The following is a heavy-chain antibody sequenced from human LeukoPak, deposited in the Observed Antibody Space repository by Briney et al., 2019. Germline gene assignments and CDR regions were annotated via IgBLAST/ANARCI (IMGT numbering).Heavy chain of an antibody. CDR3: AKAQGKLCSGGSCYLFDY. Sequence: GGSLRLSCAASGFTFDDYAMHWVRQAPGKGLEWVSLISGDGSSTYYADSVKGRFTISRDNSKNSLYLQMNSLRTEDTALYYCAKAQGKLCSGGSCYLFDYWGQGTLVTVSS. D-gene: IGHD2-15*01. CDR2: ISGDGSST. J-gene: IGHJ4*02. V-gene: IGHV3-43*02. CDR1: GFTFDDYA.